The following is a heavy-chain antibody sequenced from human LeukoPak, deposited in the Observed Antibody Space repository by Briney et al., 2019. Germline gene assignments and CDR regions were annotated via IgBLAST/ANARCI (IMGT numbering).Heavy chain of an antibody. J-gene: IGHJ4*02. CDR1: GFTFSSYW. Sequence: PGGSLRLSCAASGFTFSSYWMNWVRQAPGKGLEWVANIKQDGSEKYYVDSVKGRFTISRDNAKNSLYLQMNSLRAEDTAVYYCAREVEASHFWSGYNFWGQGTLVTVSS. V-gene: IGHV3-7*01. CDR2: IKQDGSEK. CDR3: AREVEASHFWSGYNF. D-gene: IGHD3-3*02.